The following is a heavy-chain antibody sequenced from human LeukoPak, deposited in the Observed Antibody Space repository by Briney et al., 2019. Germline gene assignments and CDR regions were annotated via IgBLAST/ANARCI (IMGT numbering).Heavy chain of an antibody. V-gene: IGHV3-33*01. D-gene: IGHD1-26*01. CDR3: ARGTGSYPQTYFDY. J-gene: IGHJ4*02. CDR2: IWYDGSNK. Sequence: PGGSLRLSCAASGFTFSSYGMHWVRQAPGKGLEWVAVIWYDGSNKYYADSVKGRFTISRDNSKNTLYLQMNSLRAEDTAVYYCARGTGSYPQTYFDYWGQGTLVTVSS. CDR1: GFTFSSYG.